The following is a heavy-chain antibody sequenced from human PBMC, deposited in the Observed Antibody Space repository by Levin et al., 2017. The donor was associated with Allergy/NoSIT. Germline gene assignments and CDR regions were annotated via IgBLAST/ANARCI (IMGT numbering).Heavy chain of an antibody. V-gene: IGHV3-48*01. Sequence: GGSLRLSCAVSGFSFSAYSMNWVRQAPGKGLEWLAYVDGHGTRIFYADSAKGRFTISRDNAQNSLYLQMNSLRAEDSGTYYCVRDLEVYRGVIRFDFWGQGTLVTVSS. CDR3: VRDLEVYRGVIRFDF. CDR2: VDGHGTRI. J-gene: IGHJ4*02. D-gene: IGHD3-10*01. CDR1: GFSFSAYS.